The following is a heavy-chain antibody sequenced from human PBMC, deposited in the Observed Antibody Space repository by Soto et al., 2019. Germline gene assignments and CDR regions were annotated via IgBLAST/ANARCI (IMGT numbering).Heavy chain of an antibody. CDR2: IYHSGST. D-gene: IGHD2-21*02. V-gene: IGHV4-30-2*01. J-gene: IGHJ3*02. CDR3: AREDGGNLYAFDI. Sequence: PSETLSLTCAVSGGSISSGGYSWSWIRQPPGKGLEWIGYIYHSGSTYYNPSLKSRVTISVDRSKNQFSLKLSSVTAADTAVYYCAREDGGNLYAFDIWGQGTMVTVSS. CDR1: GGSISSGGYS.